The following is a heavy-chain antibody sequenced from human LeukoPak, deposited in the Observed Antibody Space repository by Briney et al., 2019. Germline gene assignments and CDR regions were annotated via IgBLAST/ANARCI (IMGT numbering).Heavy chain of an antibody. Sequence: GGSLRLSCEASGFTFDNYWMSWVRQAPGKGLEWVANIKQDGSEKYYVDSVKGRFTISRDNAKNSLFLQMNSLGAEDTAVYYCAKDLAPGMAATGPGYWGQGTLVTVSS. CDR3: AKDLAPGMAATGPGY. J-gene: IGHJ4*02. D-gene: IGHD6-13*01. CDR1: GFTFDNYW. V-gene: IGHV3-7*04. CDR2: IKQDGSEK.